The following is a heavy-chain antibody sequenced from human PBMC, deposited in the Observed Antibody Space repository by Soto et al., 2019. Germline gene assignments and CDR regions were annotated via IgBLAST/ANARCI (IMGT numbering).Heavy chain of an antibody. CDR1: GYSFSSYA. D-gene: IGHD2-8*01. J-gene: IGHJ5*02. CDR2: INADNGNT. Sequence: QVQLVQSGAEEKQPGASVKVSCKASGYSFSSYAMHWVRQAPGQSLEWMGLINADNGNTRYAQEFQGRVTLTRDTSASKAYMELSSLRSEDTAVYYCARGGVATLPRFDPWGQGTLVTVSS. CDR3: ARGGVATLPRFDP. V-gene: IGHV1-3*05.